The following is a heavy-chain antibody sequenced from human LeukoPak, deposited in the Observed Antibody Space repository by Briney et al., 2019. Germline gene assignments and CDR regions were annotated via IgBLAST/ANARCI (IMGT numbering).Heavy chain of an antibody. CDR1: GGSISSGGYY. V-gene: IGHV4-34*01. Sequence: SETLSLTCAVSGGSISSGGYYWSWIRQPPGKGLEWIGEINHSGSTNYNPSLKSRVTISVDTSKNQFSLKLSSVTAADTAVYYCASRGDYGGNVGADYWGQGTLVTVSS. CDR2: INHSGST. J-gene: IGHJ4*02. D-gene: IGHD4-23*01. CDR3: ASRGDYGGNVGADY.